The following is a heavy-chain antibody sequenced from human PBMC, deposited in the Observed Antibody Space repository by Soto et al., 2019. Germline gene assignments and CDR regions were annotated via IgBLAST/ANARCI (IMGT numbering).Heavy chain of an antibody. CDR3: AKEMGASLPFDY. CDR1: GFTFSGYG. J-gene: IGHJ4*02. Sequence: GGSLRLSCAASGFTFSGYGMNWVRQAPGKGLEWVSAISASGGNTYYTDSVKGRFTIPRDNTKNTLYLQMNSLRAEDTAVYYCAKEMGASLPFDYWGQGTLVTVSS. V-gene: IGHV3-23*01. CDR2: ISASGGNT. D-gene: IGHD1-26*01.